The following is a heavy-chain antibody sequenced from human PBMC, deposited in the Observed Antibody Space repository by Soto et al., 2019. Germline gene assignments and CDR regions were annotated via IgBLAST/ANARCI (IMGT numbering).Heavy chain of an antibody. D-gene: IGHD6-13*01. V-gene: IGHV1-24*01. Sequence: ASVKVSCKVSGYTLTELSMHWVRQAPGKGLEWVGGFDPEDGETIYAQKFQGRVTMTEDTSTDTAYMELSSLRSEDTAVYYCATDPYSRGLGYYYYYGMDVWGQGTTVTVSS. CDR3: ATDPYSRGLGYYYYYGMDV. CDR1: GYTLTELS. CDR2: FDPEDGET. J-gene: IGHJ6*02.